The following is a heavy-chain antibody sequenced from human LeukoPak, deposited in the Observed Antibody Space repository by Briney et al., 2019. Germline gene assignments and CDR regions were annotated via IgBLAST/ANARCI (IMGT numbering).Heavy chain of an antibody. J-gene: IGHJ4*02. CDR2: INHSGST. CDR1: GGSFSGYY. V-gene: IGHV4-34*01. D-gene: IGHD3-22*01. Sequence: PSETLSLTCAVYGGSFSGYYWSWIRQPPGKGLEWMGEINHSGSTNYNPSLKSRVTISVDTSKNQFSLKLSSVTAADTAVYYCARENYYDSSGFDYWGQGTLVTVSS. CDR3: ARENYYDSSGFDY.